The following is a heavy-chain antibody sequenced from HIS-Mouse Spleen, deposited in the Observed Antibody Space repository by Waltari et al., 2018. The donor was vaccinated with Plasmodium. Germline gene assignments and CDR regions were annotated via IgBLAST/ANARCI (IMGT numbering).Heavy chain of an antibody. CDR2: IYYSGST. J-gene: IGHJ3*02. Sequence: QVQLQESGPGLVKPSETLSTTCTVSGGSISSYYWSWIRQPPGKGLDWIGYIYYSGSTKYNPTLKSRVTIAVETSKNQFYLKPGSVTAADTAVYYCARATRPLLAAGNAFDIWGQGTMVTVSS. CDR3: ARATRPLLAAGNAFDI. CDR1: GGSISSYY. D-gene: IGHD6-13*01. V-gene: IGHV4-59*01.